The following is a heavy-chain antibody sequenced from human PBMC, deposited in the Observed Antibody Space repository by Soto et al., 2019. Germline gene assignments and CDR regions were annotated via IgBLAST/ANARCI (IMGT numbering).Heavy chain of an antibody. CDR2: IIPMYNKP. D-gene: IGHD4-4*01. Sequence: QVQLVQSGAEVKKPGSSVRVSCQASGGSFTTYAFKWVRQAPGHGLAWMGGIIPMYNKPNYAPNFLGRVTISADPSTITAYLELTTLRSEDTAVYFCARGYSGGYYYAMDVWGQGTTVTVSS. CDR1: GGSFTTYA. V-gene: IGHV1-69*01. J-gene: IGHJ6*02. CDR3: ARGYSGGYYYAMDV.